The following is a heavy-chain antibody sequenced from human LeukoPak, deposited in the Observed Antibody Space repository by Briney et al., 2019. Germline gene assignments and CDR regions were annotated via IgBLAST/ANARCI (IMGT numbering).Heavy chain of an antibody. D-gene: IGHD6-13*01. CDR3: ARAYSSSVYYFDY. Sequence: GSLRLSCAASGFTFSSYSMNWVRQAPGKGLEWVSSISSSSSYIYYADSVRGRFTISRDNAKNSLYLQMNSLRAEDTAAYYCARAYSSSVYYFDYWGQGTLVTVSS. CDR2: ISSSSSYI. V-gene: IGHV3-21*01. CDR1: GFTFSSYS. J-gene: IGHJ4*02.